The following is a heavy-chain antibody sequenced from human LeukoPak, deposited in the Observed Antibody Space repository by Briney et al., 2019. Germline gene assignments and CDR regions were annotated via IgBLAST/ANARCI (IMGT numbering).Heavy chain of an antibody. CDR3: AKGQSVYYYYYMDV. Sequence: GGSLRLSCEASGFTFSSYAMIWVRQAPGKGLEWVSVMWSGGDTYYADSVKGRFTISRDNSKSTLFLQMNSLRAEDTAIYYCAKGQSVYYYYYMDVWGKGTTVTVSS. V-gene: IGHV3-23*01. CDR1: GFTFSSYA. J-gene: IGHJ6*03. CDR2: MWSGGDT.